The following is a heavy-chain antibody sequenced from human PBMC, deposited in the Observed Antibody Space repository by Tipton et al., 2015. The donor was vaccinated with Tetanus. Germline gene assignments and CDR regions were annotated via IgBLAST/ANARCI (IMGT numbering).Heavy chain of an antibody. CDR3: ARSKLLWFGESLSGFDS. Sequence: LRLSCSVSGGSLRGGDHYWSWIRQSPGKGLEWLAYISGSGSSNSNYFLKSRITMTQDTSRNQFSLRLTSVTAADTAVYYCARSKLLWFGESLSGFDSWGQGTLVTVSA. D-gene: IGHD3-10*01. J-gene: IGHJ4*02. V-gene: IGHV4-61*08. CDR2: ISGSGSS. CDR1: GGSLRGGDHY.